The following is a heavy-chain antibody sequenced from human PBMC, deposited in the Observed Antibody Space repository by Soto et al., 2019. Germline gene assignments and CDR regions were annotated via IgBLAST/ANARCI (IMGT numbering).Heavy chain of an antibody. Sequence: QVQLVQSGAEVKKPGSSLKISCKASGGTLTTSAINWVRQAPGQGLEWMGRIIPLLGRPNVSQSFQGSVTITADASTNTGYLEWSRLRYADTAVYYCARAPCSGGSCRRKYYCYYGLEVWGQGTTVTFSS. CDR3: ARAPCSGGSCRRKYYCYYGLEV. CDR1: GGTLTTSA. D-gene: IGHD2-15*01. CDR2: IIPLLGRP. J-gene: IGHJ6*02. V-gene: IGHV1-69*13.